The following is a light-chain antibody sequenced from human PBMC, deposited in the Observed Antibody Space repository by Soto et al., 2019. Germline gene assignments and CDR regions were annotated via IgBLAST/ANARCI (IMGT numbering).Light chain of an antibody. CDR1: SSDVGGYNY. Sequence: QSALTQPASVSGSPGQSITISCTGTSSDVGGYNYVSWYQQHPGKAPKLMIYDVSNRPSGVSNRFSGSKSGNTASLTTSGLQAEDEADYYCSSYTSSSAWVFGTGTKVTVL. CDR2: DVS. J-gene: IGLJ1*01. CDR3: SSYTSSSAWV. V-gene: IGLV2-14*01.